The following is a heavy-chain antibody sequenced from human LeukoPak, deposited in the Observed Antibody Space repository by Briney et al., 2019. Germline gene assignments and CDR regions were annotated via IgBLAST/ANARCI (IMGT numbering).Heavy chain of an antibody. V-gene: IGHV3-33*01. CDR3: ARGPYSSNWYVDY. J-gene: IGHJ4*02. CDR1: GFTFNSYG. Sequence: GGSLRLSCAASGFTFNSYGMHWVRQAPGKGLEGVAVTWSDGSKKYYGASVKGRFTISRDNSKNTLYLQMNSLRAEDTAVYYCARGPYSSNWYVDYWGQGTLVTVAS. D-gene: IGHD6-13*01. CDR2: TWSDGSKK.